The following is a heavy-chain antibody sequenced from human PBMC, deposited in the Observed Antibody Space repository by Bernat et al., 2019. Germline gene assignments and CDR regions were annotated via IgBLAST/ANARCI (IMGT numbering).Heavy chain of an antibody. CDR3: ARVMGSSSSPRFDY. CDR2: IYYSGST. J-gene: IGHJ4*02. V-gene: IGHV4-31*03. D-gene: IGHD6-6*01. Sequence: QLQLQESGSGLVKPSQTLSLTCTVSGGSISSGGYYWSWLRQHPGKGLEWIGYIYYSGSTFYNPSLKSRVTISVDTSKSQFSLKLSSVTAADTAVYYCARVMGSSSSPRFDYWGQGTLVTVSS. CDR1: GGSISSGGYY.